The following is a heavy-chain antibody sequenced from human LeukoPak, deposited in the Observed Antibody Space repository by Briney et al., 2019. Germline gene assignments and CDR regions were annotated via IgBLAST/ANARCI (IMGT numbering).Heavy chain of an antibody. V-gene: IGHV7-4-1*02. J-gene: IGHJ4*02. D-gene: IGHD3-22*01. CDR2: INTNTGNP. CDR3: ARVEYYYDSSGYFQYFDY. CDR1: GYTFTSYA. Sequence: ASVKVSCKASGYTFTSYAMNWVRQAPGQGLGWMGWINTNTGNPTYAQGFTGRFVFSLDTSVSTAYLQISSLKAEDTAVYYCARVEYYYDSSGYFQYFDYWGQGTLVTVSS.